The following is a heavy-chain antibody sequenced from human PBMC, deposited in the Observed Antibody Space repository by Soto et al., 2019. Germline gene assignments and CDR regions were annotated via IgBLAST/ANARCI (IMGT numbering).Heavy chain of an antibody. CDR3: ARGPPTTVTSQPPVYYYYGMDV. CDR1: GFTFSSYA. Sequence: GGSLRLSCAASGFTFSSYAMHWVRQAPGKGLEWVAVISYDGSNKYYADSVKGRFTISRDNSKNTLYLQMNSLRAEDTAVYYCARGPPTTVTSQPPVYYYYGMDVWGQGTTVTVSS. J-gene: IGHJ6*02. CDR2: ISYDGSNK. V-gene: IGHV3-30-3*01. D-gene: IGHD4-4*01.